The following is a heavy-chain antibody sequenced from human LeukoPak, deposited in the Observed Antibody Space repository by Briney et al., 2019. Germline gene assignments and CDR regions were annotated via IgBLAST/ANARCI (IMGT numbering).Heavy chain of an antibody. CDR3: ASIAAPGY. CDR2: ISRSGSTT. Sequence: PGGSLRLSCAASGFTFNNFAMDWVRQAPGKGLQWLSYISRSGSTTYYEDSVKGRFTISRDSATQSVFLQMNSLRADDTAVYYCASIAAPGYWGQGTLVTVSS. V-gene: IGHV3-48*01. J-gene: IGHJ4*02. D-gene: IGHD6-6*01. CDR1: GFTFNNFA.